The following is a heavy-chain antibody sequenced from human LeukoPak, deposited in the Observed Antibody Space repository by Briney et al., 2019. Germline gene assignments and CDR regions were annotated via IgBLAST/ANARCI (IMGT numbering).Heavy chain of an antibody. J-gene: IGHJ4*02. Sequence: GGSLRLSCAASGFTFRDAGMSWVRQAPGKGVEWVGRIRSKTDGETTDYAPPVKGRFIISRDDSKNTLYLQMSSLKTEDTAVYFCAHRDTTMVRVDYWGQGTLVTVSP. D-gene: IGHD5-18*01. CDR2: IRSKTDGETT. V-gene: IGHV3-15*01. CDR1: GFTFRDAG. CDR3: AHRDTTMVRVDY.